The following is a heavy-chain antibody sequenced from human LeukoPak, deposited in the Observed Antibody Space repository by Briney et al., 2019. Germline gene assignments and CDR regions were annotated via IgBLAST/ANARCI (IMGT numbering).Heavy chain of an antibody. CDR1: GFTFSSYG. CDR2: ISYDGSNK. V-gene: IGHV3-30*18. Sequence: GGSLRLSCAASGFTFSSYGMHWVRQAPGKGLEWVAVISYDGSNKYYADSVKGRFTISRDNSKNTLYLQMNSLRAEDTAVYYCAKDRYDSSGYYGSILGYWGQGTLVTVSP. J-gene: IGHJ4*02. D-gene: IGHD3-22*01. CDR3: AKDRYDSSGYYGSILGY.